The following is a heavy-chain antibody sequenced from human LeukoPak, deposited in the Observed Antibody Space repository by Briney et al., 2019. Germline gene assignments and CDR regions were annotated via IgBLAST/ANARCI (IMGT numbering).Heavy chain of an antibody. Sequence: SETLSLTCAVYGVSFSDYYWSWIRQPPGKGLEWIGEIQYSADTNYNPSLKSRVTISVDTSKNQLSLKLSSVTAAATAVYSCARGHSRVLIDDWGQGTLVTVSS. CDR3: ARGHSRVLIDD. CDR2: IQYSADT. J-gene: IGHJ4*02. D-gene: IGHD1-26*01. V-gene: IGHV4-34*01. CDR1: GVSFSDYY.